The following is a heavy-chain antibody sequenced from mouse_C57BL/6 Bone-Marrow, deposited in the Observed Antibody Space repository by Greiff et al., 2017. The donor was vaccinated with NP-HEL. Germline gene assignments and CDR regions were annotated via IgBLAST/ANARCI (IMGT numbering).Heavy chain of an antibody. Sequence: DVMLVESGGGLVQPKGSLKLSCAASGFSFNTYAMNWVRQAPGKGLEWVARIRSKSNNYATYYADSVKDRFTISRDDSESMLYLQMNNLKTEDTAMYYCVRQVYYYGSSPYYAMDYWGQGTSVTVSS. CDR3: VRQVYYYGSSPYYAMDY. CDR1: GFSFNTYA. CDR2: IRSKSNNYAT. D-gene: IGHD1-1*01. J-gene: IGHJ4*01. V-gene: IGHV10-1*01.